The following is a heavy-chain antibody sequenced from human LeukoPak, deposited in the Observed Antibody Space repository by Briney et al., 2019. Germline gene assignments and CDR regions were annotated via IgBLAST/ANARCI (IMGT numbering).Heavy chain of an antibody. V-gene: IGHV4-38-2*02. J-gene: IGHJ4*02. CDR3: AREEYDYGDYDPSSFFDY. CDR2: IYHSGST. Sequence: SETLSLTCTVSGYSISSGDYWGWIRQPPGKGLEWIGSIYHSGSTYYNPSLKSRVTISVDTSKNQFSLKLSSVTAADTAVYYCAREEYDYGDYDPSSFFDYWGQGTLVTVSS. CDR1: GYSISSGDY. D-gene: IGHD4-17*01.